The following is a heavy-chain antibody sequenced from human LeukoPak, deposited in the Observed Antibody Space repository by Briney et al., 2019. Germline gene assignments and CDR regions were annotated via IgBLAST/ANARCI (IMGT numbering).Heavy chain of an antibody. CDR2: INPNSGGT. D-gene: IGHD5-18*01. J-gene: IGHJ6*02. CDR3: ARDRGGYSYGALNYYYYGMDV. Sequence: GASVTVSCKASGYTFTGYYMHWVRQAPGQGLEWMGPINPNSGGTNYAQRFQGRVTMTRDTSISTAYMELSRLRSDDTAVYYCARDRGGYSYGALNYYYYGMDVWGQGTTVTVSS. V-gene: IGHV1-2*06. CDR1: GYTFTGYY.